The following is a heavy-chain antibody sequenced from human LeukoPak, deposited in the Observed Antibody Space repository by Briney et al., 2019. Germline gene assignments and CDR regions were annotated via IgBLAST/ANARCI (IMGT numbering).Heavy chain of an antibody. CDR1: GFTFNTYS. J-gene: IGHJ4*02. CDR3: LRGDRRDY. V-gene: IGHV3-21*06. CDR2: IDSSGGYM. Sequence: KNGGSLRLSCEASGFTFNTYSMNWARQAPGKGLEWVSSIDSSGGYMFYADSVKGRFIISRDNAKDSLYLQMNSLRVEDTAVYYCLRGDRRDYWGQGTLVTVSS.